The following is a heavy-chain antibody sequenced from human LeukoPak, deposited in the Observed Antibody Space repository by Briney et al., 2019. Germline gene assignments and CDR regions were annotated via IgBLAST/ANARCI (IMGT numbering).Heavy chain of an antibody. CDR2: LNSGGST. CDR3: ARGLVRPGSSCFDS. CDR1: GFAVSDFY. Sequence: SGGSLRLSCAPSGFAVSDFYMNWIRQAPGKGLEWLSALNSGGSTEYADSVKGRCVISRDTSKNTLYLQLNDVRAEDTAVYHCARGLVRPGSSCFDSWGRGTLVTVSS. V-gene: IGHV3-53*01. J-gene: IGHJ4*02. D-gene: IGHD3-10*01.